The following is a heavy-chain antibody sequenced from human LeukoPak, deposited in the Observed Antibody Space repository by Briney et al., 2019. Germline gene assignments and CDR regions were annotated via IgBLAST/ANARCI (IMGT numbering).Heavy chain of an antibody. V-gene: IGHV3-48*03. CDR2: ISSSGSTI. Sequence: GGSLRLSYAASGFTFSSYEMNWVRQAPGKGLEWVSYISSSGSTIYYADSVKGRFTISRDNAKNSLYLQMNSLRAEDTAVYYCAKISGVAPIWGQETMVTVSS. D-gene: IGHD5-12*01. CDR3: AKISGVAPI. J-gene: IGHJ3*02. CDR1: GFTFSSYE.